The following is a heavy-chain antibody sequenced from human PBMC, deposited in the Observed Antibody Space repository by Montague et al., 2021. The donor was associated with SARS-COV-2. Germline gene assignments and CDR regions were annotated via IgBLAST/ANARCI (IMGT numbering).Heavy chain of an antibody. CDR1: GFTFSSYA. CDR2: ISYDGSNK. V-gene: IGHV3-30*04. D-gene: IGHD5-12*01. Sequence: SLRLSCAASGFTFSSYAMYWVRQAPGKGLEWVAVISYDGSNKYYVDSVKGRFTISRDNSKNTLYLQMNSLRAEDTAVYYRARAALGGYDSYFDYWGQGALVTVSS. CDR3: ARAALGGYDSYFDY. J-gene: IGHJ4*02.